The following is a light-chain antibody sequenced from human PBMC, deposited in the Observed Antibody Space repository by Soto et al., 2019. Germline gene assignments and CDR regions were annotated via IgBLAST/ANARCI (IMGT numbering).Light chain of an antibody. CDR1: QGISSY. J-gene: IGKJ2*01. V-gene: IGKV1-8*01. CDR2: AAA. CDR3: QKYLSYPYT. Sequence: ALRMTQSPSSFSASTGDRVTITCRASQGISSYLAWYQQKPGKAPQLLIYAAATLQRGAPSRFSASGSGTDFTLTISRLQSEDFATYYCQKYLSYPYTCGQGTKLEI.